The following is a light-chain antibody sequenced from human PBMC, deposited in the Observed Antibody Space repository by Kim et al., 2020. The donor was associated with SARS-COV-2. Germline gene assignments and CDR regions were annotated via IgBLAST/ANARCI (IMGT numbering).Light chain of an antibody. V-gene: IGKV3-11*01. J-gene: IGKJ5*01. CDR1: QSVSSY. CDR2: DAS. Sequence: LSPGERATLSCRASQSVSSYVAWYQQKPGQAPRLLIYDASNRATGIPARFSGSGSGTDFTLTISSLEPEDFAVYYCQQRSNWPVTFGQGTRLEIK. CDR3: QQRSNWPVT.